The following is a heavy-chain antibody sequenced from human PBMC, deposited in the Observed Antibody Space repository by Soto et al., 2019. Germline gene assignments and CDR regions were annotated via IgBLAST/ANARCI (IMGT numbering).Heavy chain of an antibody. CDR1: GFSLSNARMG. Sequence: QVTLKESGPVLVKPTETLTLTCTVSGFSLSNARMGVSWIRQPPGKALEWLAHIFSNDEKSYSTSLKSRLTISKDTPKSQVVLTMTNMDPVDTATYYCARMEEMATSTLYYYYGMDVWGQGTTVTVSS. D-gene: IGHD5-12*01. CDR3: ARMEEMATSTLYYYYGMDV. J-gene: IGHJ6*02. CDR2: IFSNDEK. V-gene: IGHV2-26*01.